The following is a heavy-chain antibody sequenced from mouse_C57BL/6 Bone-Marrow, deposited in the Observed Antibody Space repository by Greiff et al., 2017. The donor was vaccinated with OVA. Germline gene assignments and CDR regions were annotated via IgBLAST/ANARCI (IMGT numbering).Heavy chain of an antibody. CDR2: INPGSGGT. J-gene: IGHJ2*01. CDR1: GYAFTNYL. CDR3: ARDGYYYFDY. V-gene: IGHV1-54*01. D-gene: IGHD2-3*01. Sequence: QFQLQQSGAELVRPGTSVKVSCKASGYAFTNYLIEWVKQRPGQGLEWIGVINPGSGGTNYNEKFKGKATLTADKSSSTAYMQLSSLTSEDSAVYFCARDGYYYFDYWGQGTTLTVSS.